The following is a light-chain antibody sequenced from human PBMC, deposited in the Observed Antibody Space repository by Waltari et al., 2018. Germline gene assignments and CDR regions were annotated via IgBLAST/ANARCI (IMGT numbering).Light chain of an antibody. J-gene: IGKJ1*01. CDR1: QSIGIY. V-gene: IGKV3-20*01. CDR2: HAS. Sequence: EIVLTQSPGTLSLSPGERATLSCRASQSIGIYLAWYQQKPGQAPRPLMYHASSRAPGIPDRFIGSGSGTDFSLTISRLEPEDFAVYYCQKYESLPATFGQGTKVEIK. CDR3: QKYESLPAT.